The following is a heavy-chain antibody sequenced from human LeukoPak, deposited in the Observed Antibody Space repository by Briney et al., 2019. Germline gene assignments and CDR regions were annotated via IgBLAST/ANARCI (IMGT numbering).Heavy chain of an antibody. D-gene: IGHD5-24*01. J-gene: IGHJ4*02. V-gene: IGHV3-48*03. Sequence: GGSLRLSCAASGFTFSSYAMHWVRQAPGKGLEWVSYISRDGSTVYYADSVRGRFTVSRDNARNSLFLQMNSLRAEDTAVYYCARAGYGRDLDYWGQGTLVTVSS. CDR3: ARAGYGRDLDY. CDR2: ISRDGSTV. CDR1: GFTFSSYA.